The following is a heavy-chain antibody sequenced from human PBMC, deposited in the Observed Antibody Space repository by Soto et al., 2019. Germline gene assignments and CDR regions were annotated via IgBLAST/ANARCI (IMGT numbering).Heavy chain of an antibody. CDR2: ISYSGST. Sequence: TLSLTCTVSGDSISSGGYYWSWIRQHPGKGLEWIGYISYSGSTYYNPSLKSGVTISVDTSKNQFSLKLTSVTAADTALYYCARSGSGSYLQGGEAYGMDVWGQGTTVTVSS. CDR3: ARSGSGSYLQGGEAYGMDV. V-gene: IGHV4-31*03. D-gene: IGHD3-10*01. CDR1: GDSISSGGYY. J-gene: IGHJ6*02.